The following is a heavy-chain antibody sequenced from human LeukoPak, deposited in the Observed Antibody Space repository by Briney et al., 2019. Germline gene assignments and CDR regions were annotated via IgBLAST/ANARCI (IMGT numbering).Heavy chain of an antibody. CDR2: MSGSSGST. CDR1: GFTFSGYA. Sequence: GGSLRLSCVASGFTFSGYAMSWVRQAPGKGLEWVSAMSGSSGSTYYADSVKGRFTISRDNSKNTFYLQMNSLRAEDTAVYYCAKDLSEMATISPFAYWGQGTLVTASS. J-gene: IGHJ4*02. D-gene: IGHD5-24*01. CDR3: AKDLSEMATISPFAY. V-gene: IGHV3-23*01.